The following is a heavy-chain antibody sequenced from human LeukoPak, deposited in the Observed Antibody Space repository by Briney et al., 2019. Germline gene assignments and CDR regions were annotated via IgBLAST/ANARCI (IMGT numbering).Heavy chain of an antibody. V-gene: IGHV3-33*06. D-gene: IGHD3-22*01. Sequence: GGSLRLSCAASGFTFSSYGMHWVRQAPGKGLEWVAVIWYDGSNKYYADSVKGRFTISRDNSKNTLYLQMNSLRAENTAVYFCAKDGDSSGYYWDSWGQGTLVTVSS. CDR1: GFTFSSYG. CDR3: AKDGDSSGYYWDS. CDR2: IWYDGSNK. J-gene: IGHJ5*01.